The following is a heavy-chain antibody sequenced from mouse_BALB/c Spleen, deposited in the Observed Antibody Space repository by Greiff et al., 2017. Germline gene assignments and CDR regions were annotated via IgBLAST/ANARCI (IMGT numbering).Heavy chain of an antibody. CDR2: IRNKANGYTT. D-gene: IGHD2-14*01. J-gene: IGHJ4*01. CDR1: GFTFPDYY. V-gene: IGHV7-3*02. CDR3: ARGGYDYYAMDY. Sequence: EVKLVESGGGLVQPGGSLRLSCATSGFTFPDYYMSWVRQPPGKALEWLGFIRNKANGYTTEYSASVKGRFTISRDNSQSILYLQMNTLRAEDSATYYCARGGYDYYAMDYWGQGTSVTVSS.